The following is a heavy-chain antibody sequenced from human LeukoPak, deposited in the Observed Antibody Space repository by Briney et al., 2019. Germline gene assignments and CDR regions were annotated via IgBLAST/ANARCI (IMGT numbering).Heavy chain of an antibody. CDR1: GFTFSSYG. D-gene: IGHD2-21*02. CDR3: ARDLGDPYCGGDCYLPWFDP. J-gene: IGHJ5*02. CDR2: IRYDGSGK. V-gene: IGHV3-30*02. Sequence: GGSLRLSCAASGFTFSSYGMHWVRQAPGKGLEWVAFIRYDGSGKYYADSVKGRFTISRDNSKNTLYLQMNSLRAEDTAVYYCARDLGDPYCGGDCYLPWFDPWGQGTLVTVSS.